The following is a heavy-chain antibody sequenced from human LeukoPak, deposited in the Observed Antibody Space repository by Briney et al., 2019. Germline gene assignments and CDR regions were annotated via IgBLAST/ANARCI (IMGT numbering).Heavy chain of an antibody. CDR3: TRHVSGQQLD. CDR2: IRSKANSYAT. J-gene: IGHJ4*02. V-gene: IGHV3-73*01. Sequence: PGGTLRLSCAASGFTFSSYGMSWVRQASGKGLEWVGRIRSKANSYATAYAASVKGRFTISRDDSKNTAYLQMNSLKTEDTAVYYCTRHVSGQQLDWGQGTLVTVSS. D-gene: IGHD6-13*01. CDR1: GFTFSSYG.